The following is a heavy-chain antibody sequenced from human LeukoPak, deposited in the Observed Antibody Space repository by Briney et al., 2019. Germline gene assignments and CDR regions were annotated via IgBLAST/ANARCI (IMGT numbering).Heavy chain of an antibody. J-gene: IGHJ5*02. CDR1: GFTFSSYA. CDR3: ARDNYGDYVMGT. CDR2: IRGSGGST. V-gene: IGHV3-23*01. Sequence: GGSLRLSCAASGFTFSSYAMSWVRQAPGKGLEWVSAIRGSGGSTYYADSVKGRFTISRDNSKNTLYLQMSSLGAEDTAVYYCARDNYGDYVMGTWGQGTLVTVSS. D-gene: IGHD4-17*01.